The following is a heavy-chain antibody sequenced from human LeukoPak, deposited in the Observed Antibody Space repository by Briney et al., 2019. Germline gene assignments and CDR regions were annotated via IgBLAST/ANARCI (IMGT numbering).Heavy chain of an antibody. CDR3: ARVKTVTTSGIWFDP. V-gene: IGHV4-4*07. CDR2: IYTSGST. Sequence: TSSETLSPTCTVSGGSISSYYWSWIRQPAGKGLEWIGRIYTSGSTNYNPSFKSRVTMSVDTSKNQFSLKLSSVTAADTAVYYCARVKTVTTSGIWFDPWGQGTLVTVSS. D-gene: IGHD4-11*01. CDR1: GGSISSYY. J-gene: IGHJ5*02.